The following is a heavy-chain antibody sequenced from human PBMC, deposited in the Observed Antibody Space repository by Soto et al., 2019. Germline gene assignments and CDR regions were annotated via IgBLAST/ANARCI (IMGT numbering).Heavy chain of an antibody. CDR1: GFTFSSYA. Sequence: PGGSLRLSCAASGFTFSSYAMHWVRQAPGKGLEWVAVISYDGSNKYYADSVKGRFTISRDNSKNTLYLQMNSLRAEDTAVYYCASLWVTGRAYWGQGTLVTVSS. CDR3: ASLWVTGRAY. CDR2: ISYDGSNK. J-gene: IGHJ4*02. D-gene: IGHD1-20*01. V-gene: IGHV3-30-3*01.